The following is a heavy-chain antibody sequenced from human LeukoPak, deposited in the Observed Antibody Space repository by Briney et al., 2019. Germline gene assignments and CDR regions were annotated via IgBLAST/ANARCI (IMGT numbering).Heavy chain of an antibody. CDR3: ARDSIVGATTSFDY. D-gene: IGHD1-26*01. V-gene: IGHV3-30-3*01. J-gene: IGHJ4*02. CDR1: GFTFSSYA. Sequence: GGSLRLSCAASGFTFSSYAMHWVRQAPGKGLEWAAVISYDGSNKYYADSVKGRFTISRDNSKNTLYLQMNSLRAEDTAVYYCARDSIVGATTSFDYWGQGTLVTVSS. CDR2: ISYDGSNK.